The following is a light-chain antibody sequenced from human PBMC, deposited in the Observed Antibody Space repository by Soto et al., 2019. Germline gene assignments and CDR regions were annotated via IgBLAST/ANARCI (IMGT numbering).Light chain of an antibody. CDR3: QQYNTYPLT. CDR1: QDISDW. V-gene: IGKV1D-16*01. J-gene: IGKJ4*01. Sequence: DIQMTQSPSSLSASVGDRVSITCRASQDISDWLAWYQQKPEKAPKSLIYAASLLPTGAPSRFSGSGSGTDVTLTISSLQLEDSATYYCQQYNTYPLTFGGGTKVEIK. CDR2: AAS.